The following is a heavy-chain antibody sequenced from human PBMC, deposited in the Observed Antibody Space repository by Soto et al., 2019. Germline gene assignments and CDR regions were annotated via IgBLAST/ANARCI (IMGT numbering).Heavy chain of an antibody. Sequence: GGSMRLACAASGFTFGTYAMNWVRQAPGKGLEWVSSTPGSGGSAYYADSVRGRFTISRDNSKNTVYLQLDSLRPEDSAIYYCGKGGSSGWFYFDFWGQGTQVTVSS. CDR1: GFTFGTYA. D-gene: IGHD6-19*01. CDR3: GKGGSSGWFYFDF. CDR2: TPGSGGSA. V-gene: IGHV3-23*01. J-gene: IGHJ4*02.